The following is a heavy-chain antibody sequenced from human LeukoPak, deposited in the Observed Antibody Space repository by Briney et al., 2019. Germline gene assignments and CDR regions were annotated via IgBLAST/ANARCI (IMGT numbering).Heavy chain of an antibody. V-gene: IGHV3-48*01. Sequence: GGSLRLSCAASGFSFSSYSMNWVRQAPGKGLEWVSYISSTSSTIYYADSVKGRFTISRDNAKNSLYLQMNSLRAEDTAVYYCARGSNYYDISAYYDYWGQGTLVTVSS. J-gene: IGHJ4*02. D-gene: IGHD3-22*01. CDR1: GFSFSSYS. CDR2: ISSTSSTI. CDR3: ARGSNYYDISAYYDY.